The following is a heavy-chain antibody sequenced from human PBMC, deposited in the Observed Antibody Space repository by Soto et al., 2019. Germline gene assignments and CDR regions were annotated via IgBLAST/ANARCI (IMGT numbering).Heavy chain of an antibody. CDR2: ISAYSGNI. D-gene: IGHD2-15*01. CDR1: GYTFSSYG. Sequence: QVQLVQSGADVKKPGASVKVSCKTSGYTFSSYGTSWVRQVPGQGLEWMGWISAYSGNINYAQKFQDRVTMTTDTSTSTAYMELRSLRSDDTAVYYCARDCSGATCSFNYWGQGTLVTVSS. V-gene: IGHV1-18*01. J-gene: IGHJ4*02. CDR3: ARDCSGATCSFNY.